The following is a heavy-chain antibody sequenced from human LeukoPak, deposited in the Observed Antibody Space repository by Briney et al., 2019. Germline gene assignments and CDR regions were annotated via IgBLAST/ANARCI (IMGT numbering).Heavy chain of an antibody. CDR2: INHSGYT. J-gene: IGHJ4*02. V-gene: IGHV4-34*01. CDR1: GVSFDDYY. Sequence: SETLSLTCAVSGVSFDDYYWSWVRQTPGKGLEWIGEINHSGYTSDSPSLKSRVTLSIDTSRKQFSLNLRSVTVADTGIYYCTRMTAGHDYWGQGTLVTVSS. D-gene: IGHD2-21*02. CDR3: TRMTAGHDY.